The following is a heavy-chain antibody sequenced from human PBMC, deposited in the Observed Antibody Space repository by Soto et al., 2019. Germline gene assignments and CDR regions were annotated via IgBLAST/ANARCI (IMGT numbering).Heavy chain of an antibody. Sequence: SETLSLTCTVSGGSISSASYYWGWIRQPPGKGLEWIGSIYYSGSTYYNPSPKSRVTISVDTSKNQFSLKLSSVTAADTAIYYCARGYGDYPTWGQGTPVTVSS. D-gene: IGHD4-17*01. CDR3: ARGYGDYPT. CDR1: GGSISSASYY. J-gene: IGHJ5*02. V-gene: IGHV4-39*01. CDR2: IYYSGST.